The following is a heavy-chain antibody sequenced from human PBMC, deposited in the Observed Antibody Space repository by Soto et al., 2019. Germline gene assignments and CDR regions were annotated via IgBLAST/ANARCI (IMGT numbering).Heavy chain of an antibody. CDR1: GYTFTGYA. CDR3: ARGDYHDNSCPFSDAFDV. Sequence: ASVKVSCKASGYTFTGYAMHWVRQAPGQRLEWMGWINAGNGNTKYSQKFQGRFTITRDTSASTAYMELSSLRSEDTAVYYCARGDYHDNSCPFSDAFDVWGQGTMVTVSS. J-gene: IGHJ3*01. CDR2: INAGNGNT. V-gene: IGHV1-3*01. D-gene: IGHD3-22*01.